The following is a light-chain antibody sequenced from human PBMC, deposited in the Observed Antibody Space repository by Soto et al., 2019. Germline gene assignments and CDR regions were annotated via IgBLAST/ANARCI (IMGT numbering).Light chain of an antibody. Sequence: DIQMTQSPSSLSAAVGDRVTITCRASQNIADYLIWYQQRPGKAPKLLIYGASSLQSGVPSTFSGSGSGTEFTLPITSLQPDDFATYSCQQTYSTPVTFGHGTKVDIK. J-gene: IGKJ1*01. CDR2: GAS. CDR3: QQTYSTPVT. V-gene: IGKV1-39*01. CDR1: QNIADY.